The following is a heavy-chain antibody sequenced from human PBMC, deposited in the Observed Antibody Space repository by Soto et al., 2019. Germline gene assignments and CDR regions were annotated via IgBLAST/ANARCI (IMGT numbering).Heavy chain of an antibody. D-gene: IGHD3-3*01. J-gene: IGHJ4*02. CDR3: ARHRGFWSGYYREVYVFDT. V-gene: IGHV4-59*08. CDR1: GGSLSGYS. CDR2: VHASGST. Sequence: PSETLSLTCSVSGGSLSGYSWSWFRQPPGKGLEWAGSVHASGSTNYNPSLKSRVTILVDTTKNTLTLNLSSVSVGDTAVYYCARHRGFWSGYYREVYVFDTWGQGTLVTVSS.